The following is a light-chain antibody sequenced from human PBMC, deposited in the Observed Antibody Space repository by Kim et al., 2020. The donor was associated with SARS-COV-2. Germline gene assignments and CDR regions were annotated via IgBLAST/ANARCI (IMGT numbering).Light chain of an antibody. CDR2: DTS. J-gene: IGKJ1*01. Sequence: SSPGERATRAGRASQSVSNDLAWYQQKPGQAPRLRIYDTSSRATGIPDRFSGGGSGTDFTLTISRLGPKDFAVYFCQTYGSSRTFGQGTKVDIK. CDR3: QTYGSSRT. CDR1: QSVSND. V-gene: IGKV3-20*01.